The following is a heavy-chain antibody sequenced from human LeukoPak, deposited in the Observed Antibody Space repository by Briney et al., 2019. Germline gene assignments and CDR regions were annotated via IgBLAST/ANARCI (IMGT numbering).Heavy chain of an antibody. J-gene: IGHJ4*02. CDR2: IKQDGSEK. D-gene: IGHD2/OR15-2a*01. V-gene: IGHV3-7*03. CDR3: AGDSLSPPQGDS. CDR1: GFTFSNYW. Sequence: GGSLRLSCAASGFTFSNYWMSWVRQAPGKGLEWVANIKQDGSEKFYVDSVKGRFTISRDNSKNTLYLQMSSLRAEDTAVYYCAGDSLSPPQGDSWGQGTLVTVSS.